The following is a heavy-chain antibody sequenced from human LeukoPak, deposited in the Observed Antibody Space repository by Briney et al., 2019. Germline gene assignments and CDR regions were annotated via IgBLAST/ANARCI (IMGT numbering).Heavy chain of an antibody. CDR2: IYPGDSDT. CDR3: ARKPHSSWYSNWFDP. D-gene: IGHD6-13*01. Sequence: GESLKISCKGSGYSFTSYWIGWVRQMPGKGLEWMGIIYPGDSDTRYSPSFQGQVTISADKSISTAYLQWSSLKASDTAMYYCARKPHSSWYSNWFDPWGQGTLVTVSS. J-gene: IGHJ5*02. V-gene: IGHV5-51*01. CDR1: GYSFTSYW.